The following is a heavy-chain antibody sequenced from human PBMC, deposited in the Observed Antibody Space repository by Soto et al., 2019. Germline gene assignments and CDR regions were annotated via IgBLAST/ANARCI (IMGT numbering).Heavy chain of an antibody. CDR1: GGSISSGGYY. CDR2: IYYSGST. Sequence: PSETLSLTCTVSGGSISSGGYYWSWIRQHPGKGLEWIGYIYYSGSTYYNPSLKSRVTISVDTSKNQFSLKLSSVTAADTAVYYCARDGHATVTTSHAFDIWGQGTMVTVSS. D-gene: IGHD4-17*01. J-gene: IGHJ3*02. CDR3: ARDGHATVTTSHAFDI. V-gene: IGHV4-31*03.